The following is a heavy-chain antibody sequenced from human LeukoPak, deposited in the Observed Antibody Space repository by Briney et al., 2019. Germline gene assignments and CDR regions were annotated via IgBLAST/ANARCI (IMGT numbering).Heavy chain of an antibody. CDR1: GFTFSSYA. J-gene: IGHJ4*02. Sequence: PGGSLRLSCAASGFTFSSYAMSWVRQAPGKGLEWVSAISGSGGSTYYADSVKGRFTISRDNSKNTLYLQMNSLRAEDTAVYYCARDVVPIAAAGWGVFDYWGQGTLVTVSS. CDR3: ARDVVPIAAAGWGVFDY. V-gene: IGHV3-23*01. CDR2: ISGSGGST. D-gene: IGHD6-13*01.